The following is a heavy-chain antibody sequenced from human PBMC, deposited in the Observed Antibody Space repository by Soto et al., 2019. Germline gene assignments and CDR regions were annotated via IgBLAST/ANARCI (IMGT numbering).Heavy chain of an antibody. CDR1: GFTFSDYY. CDR3: ARKGATRPTPFDY. D-gene: IGHD1-26*01. Sequence: PGGSLRLSCAAPGFTFSDYYMRWVRQAPGKGLEWVSYISSSSSYTNYADSVKGRFTISRDNAKNSLYLQMNSLRAEDTAVYYCARKGATRPTPFDYWGQGTLVTVSS. J-gene: IGHJ4*02. CDR2: ISSSSSYT. V-gene: IGHV3-11*06.